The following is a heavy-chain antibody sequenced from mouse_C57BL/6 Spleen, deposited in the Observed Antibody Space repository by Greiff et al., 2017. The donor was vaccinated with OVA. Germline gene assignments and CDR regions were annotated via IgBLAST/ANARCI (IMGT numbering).Heavy chain of an antibody. D-gene: IGHD1-1*01. Sequence: EVHLVESGGGLVQPGGSLSLSCAASGFTFTDYYMSWVRQPPGKALEWLGFIRNKANGYTTEYSASVKGRFTISRDNSQSSLYLQMNALRAEDSATYYCARSFTTVVGRDYAMDYWGQGTSVTVSS. J-gene: IGHJ4*01. CDR1: GFTFTDYY. CDR3: ARSFTTVVGRDYAMDY. CDR2: IRNKANGYTT. V-gene: IGHV7-3*01.